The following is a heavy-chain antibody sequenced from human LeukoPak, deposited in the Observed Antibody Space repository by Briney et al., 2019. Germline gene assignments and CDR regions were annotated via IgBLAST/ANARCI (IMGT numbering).Heavy chain of an antibody. J-gene: IGHJ4*02. CDR3: ARGEAYYDFWSNTDY. CDR1: GYTFTSYY. D-gene: IGHD3-3*01. V-gene: IGHV1-46*01. Sequence: GASVKVSCKASGYTFTSYYMHWVRQAPGQGLEWRGIINPSGGSTSYAQKFQGRVTMTRDTSTSTVYMELSSLRSEDTAVYYCARGEAYYDFWSNTDYWGQGTLVTVSS. CDR2: INPSGGST.